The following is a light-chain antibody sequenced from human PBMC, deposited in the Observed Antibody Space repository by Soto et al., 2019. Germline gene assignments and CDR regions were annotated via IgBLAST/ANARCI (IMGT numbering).Light chain of an antibody. CDR3: QHYGYPQWT. CDR2: GVF. CDR1: QSGSSSY. J-gene: IGKJ1*01. V-gene: IGKV3-20*01. Sequence: EIVLTQSPDTLSLSPGERSTLSCRASQSGSSSYLAWYQQRPGQPPRXXIYGVFTRADDIPDRFSGSGSGTDLTLTISSLQPEDFEVYYCQHYGYPQWTFGQGTKVDIK.